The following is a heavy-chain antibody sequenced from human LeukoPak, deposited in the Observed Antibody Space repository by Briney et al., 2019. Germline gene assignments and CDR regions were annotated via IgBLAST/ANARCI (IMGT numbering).Heavy chain of an antibody. CDR3: ARVGGDGDGYYNWFDP. J-gene: IGHJ5*02. V-gene: IGHV4-59*12. CDR1: GGSISSYY. Sequence: SETLSLTCTVSGGSISSYYWSWIRQTPGKGLEWIGYIHYSGATNYNPSLKSRVTMSVDTSKKQFSLKLSAVTAADTAVYYCARVGGDGDGYYNWFDPWGQGTLVTVSS. CDR2: IHYSGAT. D-gene: IGHD2-21*01.